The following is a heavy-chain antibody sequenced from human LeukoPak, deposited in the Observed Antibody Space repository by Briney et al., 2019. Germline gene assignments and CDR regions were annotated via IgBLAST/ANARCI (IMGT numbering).Heavy chain of an antibody. Sequence: PSETLSLTCTVSGGSISSGGYYWSWIRQHPGKGLEWIGYIYYSGSTYYNPSLKSRVTISVDTSKNQFSLKLSSVTAADTAVYYCARDNRKVVTPGYFQHWGQGTLVTVSS. D-gene: IGHD4-23*01. CDR3: ARDNRKVVTPGYFQH. CDR1: GGSISSGGYY. V-gene: IGHV4-31*03. J-gene: IGHJ1*01. CDR2: IYYSGST.